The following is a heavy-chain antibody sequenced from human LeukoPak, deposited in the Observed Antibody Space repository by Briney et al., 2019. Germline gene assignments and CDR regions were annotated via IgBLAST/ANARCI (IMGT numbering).Heavy chain of an antibody. V-gene: IGHV4-34*01. J-gene: IGHJ4*02. CDR1: GGSFSGFY. CDR3: ARHFRVVPAAARGGLYYFDY. D-gene: IGHD2-2*01. CDR2: INHSGST. Sequence: LETLSLTCAVYGGSFSGFYWSWIGQPPGKGVEWIGEINHSGSTNYNPSLKSRVTISVDTSKNQFSLKLSSVTAADTAVYYCARHFRVVPAAARGGLYYFDYWGQGTLVTVSS.